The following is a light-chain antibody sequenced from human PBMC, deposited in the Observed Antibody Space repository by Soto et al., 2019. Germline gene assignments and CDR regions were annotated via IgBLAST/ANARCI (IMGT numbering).Light chain of an antibody. CDR1: QSVSSTY. J-gene: IGKJ1*01. V-gene: IGKV3-20*01. CDR3: QHYGSSPKT. Sequence: EIVLTQSPGTLSLSPGERATPSCRASQSVSSTYLAWYQQKPGQAPRLLILGASSRATGIPDRFNGSGSGTDFTLTISRLEPEDFAVYYCQHYGSSPKTFGHGTKVDIK. CDR2: GAS.